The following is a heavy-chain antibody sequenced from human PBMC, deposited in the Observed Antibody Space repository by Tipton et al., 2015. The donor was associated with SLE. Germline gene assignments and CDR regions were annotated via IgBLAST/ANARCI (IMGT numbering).Heavy chain of an antibody. D-gene: IGHD5-12*01. Sequence: SLRLSCAASGFTFSSYAMSWVRQAPGKGLEWVSVIYSGGSSTYYADSVKGRFTISRDNSKNTLYLQMKSLRAEDTAVYHRAAHLRLYSGYDSFDYWGQGTLVTVSS. V-gene: IGHV3-23*03. CDR2: IYSGGSST. CDR1: GFTFSSYA. CDR3: AAHLRLYSGYDSFDY. J-gene: IGHJ4*02.